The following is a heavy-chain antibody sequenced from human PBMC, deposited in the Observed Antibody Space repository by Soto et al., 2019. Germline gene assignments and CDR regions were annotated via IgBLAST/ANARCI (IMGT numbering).Heavy chain of an antibody. CDR2: FDPEDGET. D-gene: IGHD5-12*01. Sequence: ASVKVSCKVSGYTLTELSMHWVRQAPGKGLEWMGGFDPEDGETIYAQKFQGRVTMTEDTSTDTAYMELSSLRSEDTAVYYCATAKIERWLQLNVLGYWGQGTLVTVSS. CDR1: GYTLTELS. J-gene: IGHJ4*02. CDR3: ATAKIERWLQLNVLGY. V-gene: IGHV1-24*01.